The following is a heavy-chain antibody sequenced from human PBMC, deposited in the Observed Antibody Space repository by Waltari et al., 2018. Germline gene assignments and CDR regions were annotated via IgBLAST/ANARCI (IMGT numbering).Heavy chain of an antibody. J-gene: IGHJ4*02. D-gene: IGHD1-26*01. CDR2: INTDTGSP. CDR1: GYIFSNYA. CDR3: AREGIVGGKTLVDY. V-gene: IGHV7-4-1*02. Sequence: QVQLVQSGSQFKEPGTSVKISCKTSGYIFSNYAMNWVRQAPGQGLGWMGWINTDTGSPTYAQDFTGRFVLSLDSSVSTTYLQINSLKAEDTAVYFCAREGIVGGKTLVDYWGQGTLVTVSS.